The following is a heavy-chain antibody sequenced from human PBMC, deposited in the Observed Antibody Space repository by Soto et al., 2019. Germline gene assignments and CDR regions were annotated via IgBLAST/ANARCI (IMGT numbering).Heavy chain of an antibody. CDR1: GITVSSYY. V-gene: IGHV3-23*01. J-gene: IGHJ6*02. Sequence: GGSLRLSCAVSGITVSSYYMSWVRQAPGKGLEWVSAISGSGGSTYYADSVKGRFTISRDNSKNTLYLQMNSLRAEDTAVYYCAKDSEVPAAIRYYYYYGMDVWGQGTTVTVSS. CDR3: AKDSEVPAAIRYYYYYGMDV. CDR2: ISGSGGST. D-gene: IGHD2-2*02.